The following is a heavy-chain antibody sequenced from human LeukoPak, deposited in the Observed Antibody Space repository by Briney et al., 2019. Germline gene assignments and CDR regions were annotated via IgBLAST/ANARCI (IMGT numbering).Heavy chain of an antibody. J-gene: IGHJ6*04. D-gene: IGHD2-15*01. CDR2: RSYDRSNK. CDR1: GFTFSSYA. Sequence: GGSLRLSCAASGFTFSSYAMHWVRQAPGKGLEWVAVRSYDRSNKYYADSVKGRFTISRDNSKNTLYLQMNSLRAEDTAVYYCARDRGQYCSGGSCYHQGGMDVWGKGTTVTVSS. CDR3: ARDRGQYCSGGSCYHQGGMDV. V-gene: IGHV3-30*04.